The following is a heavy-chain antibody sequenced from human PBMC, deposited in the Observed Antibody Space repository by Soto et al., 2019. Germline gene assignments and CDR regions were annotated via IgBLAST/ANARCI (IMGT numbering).Heavy chain of an antibody. CDR3: ARERKPYLQPFRAFDI. V-gene: IGHV4-61*01. CDR1: GGSVSSGSYY. CDR2: IYYSGST. J-gene: IGHJ3*02. Sequence: SETLSLTCTVSGGSVSSGSYYWSWIRQPPGKGLEWIGYIYYSGSTNYNPSLKSRVTISVDTSKNQFSLKLSSVTAADTAVYYCARERKPYLQPFRAFDIWGQGTMVTVSS. D-gene: IGHD3-16*01.